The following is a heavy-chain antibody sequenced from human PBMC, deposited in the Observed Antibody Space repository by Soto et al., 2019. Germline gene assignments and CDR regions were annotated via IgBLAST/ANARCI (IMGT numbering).Heavy chain of an antibody. CDR1: GGTFSSYA. V-gene: IGHV1-69*13. CDR3: ASDGAVAGDYYYYGMDV. D-gene: IGHD6-19*01. CDR2: IIPIFGTA. Sequence: SVKVSCKASGGTFSSYAISWVRQAPGQGLEWMGGIIPIFGTANYAQKFQGRVTITADESTSTAYMELSSLRSEDTAVYYCASDGAVAGDYYYYGMDVWGQGTTVTVS. J-gene: IGHJ6*02.